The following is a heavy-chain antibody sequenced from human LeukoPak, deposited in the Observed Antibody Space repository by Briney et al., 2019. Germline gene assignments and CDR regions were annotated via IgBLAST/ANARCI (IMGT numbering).Heavy chain of an antibody. CDR3: ARQSLGDAFDMYLGDPFDI. CDR1: GFTFSGYW. CDR2: IKQDGSEK. Sequence: GGSLRLSCAASGFTFSGYWMSWVRQAPGKGLEWVANIKQDGSEKYYVDSVKGRFTISRDNAKNSLYLQMNSLRAEDTAVYYCARQSLGDAFDMYLGDPFDIWGQGTMVTVSS. D-gene: IGHD3-16*01. J-gene: IGHJ3*02. V-gene: IGHV3-7*01.